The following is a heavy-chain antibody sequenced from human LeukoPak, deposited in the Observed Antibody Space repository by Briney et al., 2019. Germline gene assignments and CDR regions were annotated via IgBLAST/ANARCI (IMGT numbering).Heavy chain of an antibody. D-gene: IGHD3-10*01. CDR1: GGSFSPLY. CDR2: IYYTGST. V-gene: IGHV4-59*11. Sequence: PSETLSLTCTVSGGSFSPLYWSWIRQPPGKGLEFIGYIYYTGSTNFNPSLKRRVALSVDTSKNQISLKLNSVTAADTAVYYCARGGVAAKYYFDFWGQGTLVTVSS. J-gene: IGHJ4*02. CDR3: ARGGVAAKYYFDF.